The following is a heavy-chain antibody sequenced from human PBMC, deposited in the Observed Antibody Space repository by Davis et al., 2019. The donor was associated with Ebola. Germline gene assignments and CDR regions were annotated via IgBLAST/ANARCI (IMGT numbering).Heavy chain of an antibody. CDR2: LDPEGRET. V-gene: IGHV1-24*01. J-gene: IGHJ4*02. D-gene: IGHD1-1*01. CDR1: GYTLSDLS. Sequence: AASVKVSCKVSGYTLSDLSIHWVRQTPAKGLEWMAGLDPEGRETIFAQKFQGRVTMTRDTSISTAYMELSRLRSDDTAVYYCARAQFPTTSDHWGQGTLITVSS. CDR3: ARAQFPTTSDH.